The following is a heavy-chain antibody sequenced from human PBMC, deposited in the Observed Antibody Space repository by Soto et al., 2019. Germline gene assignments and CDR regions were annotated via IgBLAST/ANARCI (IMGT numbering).Heavy chain of an antibody. CDR2: IYSGDYYT. Sequence: PGETLKISCKGSGYSFTSSCLGWVRQVPGKGKVWTGRIYSGDYYTRYSPSFQGQVTISADKSISTAYLQWSSLKASDTTMDYCARPRKYYYDTSGYYHPAPFDYWGQGTLVTVSS. CDR1: GYSFTSSC. V-gene: IGHV5-51*01. D-gene: IGHD3-22*01. J-gene: IGHJ4*02. CDR3: ARPRKYYYDTSGYYHPAPFDY.